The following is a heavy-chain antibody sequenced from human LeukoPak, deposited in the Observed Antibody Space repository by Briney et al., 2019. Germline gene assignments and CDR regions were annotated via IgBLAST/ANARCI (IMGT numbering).Heavy chain of an antibody. D-gene: IGHD1-7*01. Sequence: SETQSLTCTVSGGSISSSSYYWGWIRQPPGKGLEWIGSIYYSGSTYYNPSLKSRVTISVDTSKNQFSLKLSSVTAADTAVYYCARGTGTARDFDYWGQGTLVTVSS. V-gene: IGHV4-39*07. CDR3: ARGTGTARDFDY. CDR2: IYYSGST. J-gene: IGHJ4*02. CDR1: GGSISSSSYY.